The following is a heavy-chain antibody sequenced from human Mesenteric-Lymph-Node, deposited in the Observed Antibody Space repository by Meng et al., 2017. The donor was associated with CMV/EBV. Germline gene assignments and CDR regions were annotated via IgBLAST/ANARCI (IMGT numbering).Heavy chain of an antibody. Sequence: GESLKISCAASGFTFSSYGMHWVRQAPGKGLEWVAVIWYDGSNKYYADSVKGRFTISRDNSKNTLYLQMNSLKVEDTAVYYCAKVGYSIYSPHVDYWGQGTLVTVSS. CDR1: GFTFSSYG. CDR3: AKVGYSIYSPHVDY. CDR2: IWYDGSNK. D-gene: IGHD4-11*01. V-gene: IGHV3-33*06. J-gene: IGHJ4*02.